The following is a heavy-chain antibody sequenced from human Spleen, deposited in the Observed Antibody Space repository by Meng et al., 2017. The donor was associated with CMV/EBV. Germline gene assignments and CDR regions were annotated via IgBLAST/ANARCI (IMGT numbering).Heavy chain of an antibody. Sequence: GESLKISCAASGFTFSSYEMNWVRQAPGKGLEWVSYISSSGSTIHYADSVKGRFTISRDNAKNSLYLQMNSLRAEDTAVYYCARGYNWNDFDYWGQGTLVTVSS. CDR1: GFTFSSYE. CDR2: ISSSGSTI. V-gene: IGHV3-48*03. J-gene: IGHJ4*02. D-gene: IGHD1-20*01. CDR3: ARGYNWNDFDY.